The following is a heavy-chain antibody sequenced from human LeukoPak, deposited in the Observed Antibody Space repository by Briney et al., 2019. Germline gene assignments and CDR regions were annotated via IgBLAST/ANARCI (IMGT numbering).Heavy chain of an antibody. V-gene: IGHV4-4*07. J-gene: IGHJ4*02. CDR3: ARDQTYYYDSSGYPYRAYYFDY. CDR1: GGSISSYY. D-gene: IGHD3-22*01. Sequence: SETLSLTCTVSGGSISSYYWSWIRQPAGKGLEWIGRIYTSGSTNYNPSLKSRVTMSVDTSKNQFSLKLSSVTAADTAVYYCARDQTYYYDSSGYPYRAYYFDYWGQGTLVTVSS. CDR2: IYTSGST.